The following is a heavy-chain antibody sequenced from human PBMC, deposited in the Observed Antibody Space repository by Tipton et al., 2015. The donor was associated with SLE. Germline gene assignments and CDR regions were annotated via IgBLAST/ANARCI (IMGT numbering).Heavy chain of an antibody. Sequence: LRLSCTVSGGSNSSSSYYWGWIRQTPGKGLEWIGSIYYSGSTYYNPSLKSRVTISVDTSKNQFSLKLSSVTAADTAVYYCARGPEGYFDYWGQGTLVTVSS. V-gene: IGHV4-39*07. J-gene: IGHJ4*02. CDR1: GGSNSSSSYY. CDR2: IYYSGST. CDR3: ARGPEGYFDY.